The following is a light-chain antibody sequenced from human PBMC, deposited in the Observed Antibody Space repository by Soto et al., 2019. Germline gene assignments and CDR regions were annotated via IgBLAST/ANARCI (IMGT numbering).Light chain of an antibody. CDR2: AAS. CDR1: QSISSY. V-gene: IGKV1-39*01. J-gene: IGKJ1*01. Sequence: DIQMTQSPSSLSASVGDRVTITCRASQSISSYLNWYQQKPGKAPELLIYAASTLQSGVPSRFSGSGSGTDFTLTISCLQSEDFATYYCQQYYSFPHTFGQGTKVDI. CDR3: QQYYSFPHT.